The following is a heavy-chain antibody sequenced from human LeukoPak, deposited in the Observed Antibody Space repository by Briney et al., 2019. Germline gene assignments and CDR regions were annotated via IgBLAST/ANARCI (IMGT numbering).Heavy chain of an antibody. Sequence: GGSLRLSCAASGFTFSSYWMSWFRQIPGKGLEWLGNIKTDGSEKYYLDSVRGRFTISRDNAKNSLFLQMNSLRGEDTAVYYCVRDYVWGTYDSDYWGQGPLVTVTS. CDR1: GFTFSSYW. CDR3: VRDYVWGTYDSDY. V-gene: IGHV3-7*01. J-gene: IGHJ4*02. D-gene: IGHD3-16*01. CDR2: IKTDGSEK.